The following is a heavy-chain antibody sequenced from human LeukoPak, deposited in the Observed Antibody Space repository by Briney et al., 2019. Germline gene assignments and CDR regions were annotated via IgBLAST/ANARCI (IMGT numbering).Heavy chain of an antibody. Sequence: GGSLRLSCAASGFTVTDYAMTWIRQSPGKGLEWVSSMSDIGPNTYYADSVKGRFTISRDNSKNTLYLQMNSLRAEDTAVYYCAKGSREGAFDIWGQGTMVTVSS. V-gene: IGHV3-23*01. J-gene: IGHJ3*02. CDR1: GFTVTDYA. CDR3: AKGSREGAFDI. CDR2: MSDIGPNT. D-gene: IGHD6-6*01.